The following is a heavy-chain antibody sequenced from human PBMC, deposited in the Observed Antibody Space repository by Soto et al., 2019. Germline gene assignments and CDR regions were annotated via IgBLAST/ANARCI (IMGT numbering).Heavy chain of an antibody. D-gene: IGHD3-10*01. Sequence: PSETLSLTCTVSGGSISSSSYYWGWIRQPPGKGLEWTGSIYYSGSTYYNPSLKSRVTISVDTSKNQFSLKLSSVTAADTAVYYCARVYYGSGSYYFPPGRNWFDPWGQGTLVTVSS. CDR2: IYYSGST. J-gene: IGHJ5*02. CDR3: ARVYYGSGSYYFPPGRNWFDP. CDR1: GGSISSSSYY. V-gene: IGHV4-39*07.